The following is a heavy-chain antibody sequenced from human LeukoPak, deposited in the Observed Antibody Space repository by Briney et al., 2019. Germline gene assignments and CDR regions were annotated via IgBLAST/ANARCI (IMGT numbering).Heavy chain of an antibody. D-gene: IGHD3-9*01. CDR3: AKLLRYFGWLFYT. CDR1: GFTFSSYA. CDR2: ISGSGGST. J-gene: IGHJ5*02. V-gene: IGHV3-23*01. Sequence: PGGSLRLSCAASGFTFSSYAMSWVRQAPGKGLEWVSAISGSGGSTYYADSVKGRFTISRDNSKNTLYLQMNSLTAEDTAVYHPAKLLRYFGWLFYTWGQGTLVTVSS.